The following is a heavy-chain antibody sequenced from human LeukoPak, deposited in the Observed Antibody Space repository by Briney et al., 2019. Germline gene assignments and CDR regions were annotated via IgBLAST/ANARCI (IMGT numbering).Heavy chain of an antibody. J-gene: IGHJ4*02. CDR1: GFTFDDYG. D-gene: IGHD4-17*01. Sequence: GSLRLSCAASGFTFDDYGMSRVRQAPGKGLEWVSGINWNGGSTGYADSVKGRFTISRDNAKNSLYLQMNSLRAEDTALYHCARVRAGSGDFDLDYWGQGTLVTVSS. V-gene: IGHV3-20*01. CDR2: INWNGGST. CDR3: ARVRAGSGDFDLDY.